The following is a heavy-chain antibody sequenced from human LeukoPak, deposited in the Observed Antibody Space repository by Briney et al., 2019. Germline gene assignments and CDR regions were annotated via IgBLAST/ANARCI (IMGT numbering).Heavy chain of an antibody. J-gene: IGHJ4*02. V-gene: IGHV1-69*06. CDR3: AKGSRLREAGSYRF. CDR1: GGIFGSYA. CDR2: IIPIFYTP. D-gene: IGHD3-16*02. Sequence: SVKVSCKASGGIFGSYAINWVRQAPGQGLEWLGRIIPIFYTPNYAQTLQGRVTISADKSTRTVYMELSSLRSEDTALYYCAKGSRLREAGSYRFWGQGTLVTVSS.